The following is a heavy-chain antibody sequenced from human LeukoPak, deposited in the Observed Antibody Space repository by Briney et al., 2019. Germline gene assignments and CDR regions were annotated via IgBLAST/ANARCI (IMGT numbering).Heavy chain of an antibody. Sequence: ASVTVSCKASGYTFTGYYMHWVRQAPGQGLEWMGWINPNSGGTNYAQKFQGRVTMTRDTSTRTLYMELNSLRSEDTAVYYCARDKGARYYDYVWGSYRYAGEENYFDYWGQGTLVTVSS. CDR1: GYTFTGYY. CDR2: INPNSGGT. V-gene: IGHV1-2*02. D-gene: IGHD3-16*02. CDR3: ARDKGARYYDYVWGSYRYAGEENYFDY. J-gene: IGHJ4*02.